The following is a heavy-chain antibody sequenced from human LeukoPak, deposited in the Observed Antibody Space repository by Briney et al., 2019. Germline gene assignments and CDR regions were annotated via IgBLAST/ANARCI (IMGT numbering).Heavy chain of an antibody. V-gene: IGHV1-69*05. CDR3: ASSDSSGYYGDY. CDR2: IIPIFGTA. Sequence: SVKVSCKASGGTFSSYAISWVRQAPGQGLEWMGGIIPIFGTANYEQKFQGRVTITTDESTSTAYMELSSLRSEDTAVYYCASSDSSGYYGDYWGQGTLVTVSS. CDR1: GGTFSSYA. D-gene: IGHD3-22*01. J-gene: IGHJ4*02.